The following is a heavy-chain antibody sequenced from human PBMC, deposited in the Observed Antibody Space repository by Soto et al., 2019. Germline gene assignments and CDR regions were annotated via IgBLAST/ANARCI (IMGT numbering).Heavy chain of an antibody. V-gene: IGHV1-69*02. CDR3: ASDPMVRGVIRERYYYSMDV. D-gene: IGHD3-10*01. CDR2: IIPILGIA. J-gene: IGHJ6*03. Sequence: SVKVSCKASGGTFSSYTISWVRQAPGQGLEWMGRIIPILGIANYAQKFQGRVTITADKSTSTAYMELSSLRSEDTAVYYCASDPMVRGVIRERYYYSMDVWGKGST. CDR1: GGTFSSYT.